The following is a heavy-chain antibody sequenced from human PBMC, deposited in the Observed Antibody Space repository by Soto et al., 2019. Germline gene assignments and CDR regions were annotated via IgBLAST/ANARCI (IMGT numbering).Heavy chain of an antibody. CDR3: AKDLEPRYYYYYYGMDV. J-gene: IGHJ6*02. V-gene: IGHV3-23*01. CDR2: ISGSGGST. CDR1: GFTFSSYA. Sequence: GGSLRLSCAASGFTFSSYAMSWVRQAPGKGLEWVSAISGSGGSTYYADSVKGRFTISRDNSKNTLHLQMNSLRAEDTAVYYCAKDLEPRYYYYYYGMDVWGQGTTVTVSS. D-gene: IGHD1-1*01.